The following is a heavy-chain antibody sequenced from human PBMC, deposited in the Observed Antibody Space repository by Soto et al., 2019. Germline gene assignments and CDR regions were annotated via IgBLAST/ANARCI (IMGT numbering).Heavy chain of an antibody. V-gene: IGHV5-51*01. J-gene: IGHJ6*02. CDR1: GYSFTSYW. CDR2: IYPGGSDT. Sequence: GESLKISCQGSGYSFTSYWIGWVRQMPGKGLELMGIIYPGGSDTRYSPSFQGQVTISADKSISTAYLQWSSLKASDTAMYYCAGGGVRGVITRTRDYYGMDVWGQGTTVTVSS. D-gene: IGHD3-10*01. CDR3: AGGGVRGVITRTRDYYGMDV.